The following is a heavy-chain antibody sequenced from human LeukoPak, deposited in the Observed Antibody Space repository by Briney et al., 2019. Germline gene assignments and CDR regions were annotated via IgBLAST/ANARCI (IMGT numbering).Heavy chain of an antibody. D-gene: IGHD3-3*01. V-gene: IGHV3-30*03. Sequence: PGGSLRLSCAASGFTFSNYGMHWVRQAPGKGLEWVAVISYDGTNKYYADSVKGRCTISRDNSKNTLYLQMNSLRAEDTAVYYCARLRFGVVMSGMDVWGQGTTVTVSS. CDR1: GFTFSNYG. J-gene: IGHJ6*02. CDR3: ARLRFGVVMSGMDV. CDR2: ISYDGTNK.